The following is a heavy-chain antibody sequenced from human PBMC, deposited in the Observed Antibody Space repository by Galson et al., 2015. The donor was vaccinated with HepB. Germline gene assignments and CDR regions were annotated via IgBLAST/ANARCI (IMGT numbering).Heavy chain of an antibody. CDR1: GGTFSSYA. CDR2: IIPIFGTA. Sequence: SVKVSCKASGGTFSSYAISWVRQAPGQGLEWMGGIIPIFGTANYAQKFQGRVTITADESTSTAYMELSSLRSEDTAVYYCARDGSGYYLGAPDYWGQGTLVTVSS. V-gene: IGHV1-69*13. CDR3: ARDGSGYYLGAPDY. D-gene: IGHD3-22*01. J-gene: IGHJ4*02.